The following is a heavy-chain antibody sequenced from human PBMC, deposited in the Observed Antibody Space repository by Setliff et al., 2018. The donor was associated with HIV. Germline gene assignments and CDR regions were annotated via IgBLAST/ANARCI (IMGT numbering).Heavy chain of an antibody. CDR3: ARNPDSGYDSGAFDI. D-gene: IGHD5-12*01. V-gene: IGHV1-69*06. J-gene: IGHJ3*02. CDR1: GGTFSSYA. Sequence: SVKVSCKASGGTFSSYAISWVRQAPGQGLEWMGGIIPIFGTANYAQKFQGRVTISADRSTSTAYMEVNSLRSEDTAVYYCARNPDSGYDSGAFDIWGQGTMVTVSS. CDR2: IIPIFGTA.